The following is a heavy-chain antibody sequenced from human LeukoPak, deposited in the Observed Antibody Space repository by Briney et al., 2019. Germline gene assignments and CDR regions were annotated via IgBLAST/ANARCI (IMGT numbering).Heavy chain of an antibody. Sequence: ASVKVSCKASGYTFTGYYMHWVRQAPGQGLEWMGWINPNSGGTNYAQKFQGRVTMTRDTSISTAYMELSRLRSDDTAVYYCARGAQYYDILTGYPKGAVYDYWGQGTLVTVSS. D-gene: IGHD3-9*01. CDR2: INPNSGGT. CDR1: GYTFTGYY. CDR3: ARGAQYYDILTGYPKGAVYDY. J-gene: IGHJ4*02. V-gene: IGHV1-2*02.